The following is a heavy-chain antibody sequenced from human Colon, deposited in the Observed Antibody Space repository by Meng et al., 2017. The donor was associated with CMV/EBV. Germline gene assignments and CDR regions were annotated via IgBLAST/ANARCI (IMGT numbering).Heavy chain of an antibody. J-gene: IGHJ4*02. D-gene: IGHD3-16*01. CDR2: VKPDGSDK. CDR1: GFSFSSSW. Sequence: VPLGGFGGGLVQPGGSLRLSCAASGFSFSSSWMFWVRQAPARGLEWTANVKPDGSDKFYVDSVKGRFTISRDNAKNSLYLQMNSLRVEDTAVYYCTGGGYWGQGILVTVSS. CDR3: TGGGY. V-gene: IGHV3-7*02.